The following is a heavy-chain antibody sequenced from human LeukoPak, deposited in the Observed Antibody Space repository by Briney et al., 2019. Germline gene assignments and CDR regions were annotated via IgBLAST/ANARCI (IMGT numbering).Heavy chain of an antibody. D-gene: IGHD3-9*01. V-gene: IGHV3-9*01. J-gene: IGHJ6*03. CDR1: GFTFDDYA. CDR2: IRWNSGSI. Sequence: PGGSLRLSCAASGFTFDDYAMHWVRQAPGKGLEWVSGIRWNSGSIGYADSVKGRFTISRDNAKNSLYLQMNSLRAEDTALYYCAKDGRFDWLLGYMDVWGKGTTVTISS. CDR3: AKDGRFDWLLGYMDV.